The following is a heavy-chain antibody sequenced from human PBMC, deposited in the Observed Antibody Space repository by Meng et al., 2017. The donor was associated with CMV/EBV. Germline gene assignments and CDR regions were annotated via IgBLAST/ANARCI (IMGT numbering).Heavy chain of an antibody. Sequence: GGSLRLSCAASGFTVSSNYMSWVRQAPGKGLEWVSVIYSGGSTYYADSVKGRFTISRDNSKNTLYLQMNSLRAEDTAVYYCARDSPTGYYGMDVWGQGTTVTVSS. CDR1: GFTVSSNY. J-gene: IGHJ6*02. CDR3: ARDSPTGYYGMDV. CDR2: IYSGGST. D-gene: IGHD2-8*02. V-gene: IGHV3-53*01.